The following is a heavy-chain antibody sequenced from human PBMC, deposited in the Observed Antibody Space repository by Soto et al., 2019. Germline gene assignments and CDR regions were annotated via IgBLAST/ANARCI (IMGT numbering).Heavy chain of an antibody. V-gene: IGHV3-30*18. CDR3: AKDRVGGTFYTPLAF. J-gene: IGHJ4*02. CDR1: GFNFDNYG. Sequence: GGSLRLSCQASGFNFDNYGMHWVRQAPGKGLEWVAVITYDGSFQYYAASVNGRFTISRDNSKNTLSLHLNTLKPEDTAVYHCAKDRVGGTFYTPLAFWGQGT. CDR2: ITYDGSFQ. D-gene: IGHD1-7*01.